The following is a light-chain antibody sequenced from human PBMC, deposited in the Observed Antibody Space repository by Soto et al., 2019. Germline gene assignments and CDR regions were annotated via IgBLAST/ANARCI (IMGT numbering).Light chain of an antibody. Sequence: TLSLSPGERATLSCRASQSVTSSYLAWYQQKPGQAPRLLIYGASSRATGIPDRFSGSGSGTDFTLTISRLEPEDFAVYYCQQYGSSTPLTFGGGTKVDIK. CDR1: QSVTSSY. CDR2: GAS. J-gene: IGKJ4*01. V-gene: IGKV3-20*01. CDR3: QQYGSSTPLT.